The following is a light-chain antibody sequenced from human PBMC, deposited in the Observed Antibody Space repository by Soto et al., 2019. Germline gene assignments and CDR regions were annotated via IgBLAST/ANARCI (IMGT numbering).Light chain of an antibody. CDR2: RNN. Sequence: QSVLTQPPSASGTPGQRVTISCSGSSSNIGSNYVYWYQQLPGTAPKLLIYRNNQRPSGVPDRFSGSKSGTSASLAISGLRSEDEADYYCAAWDCSLSGVFGGVTKVTVL. V-gene: IGLV1-47*01. CDR1: SSNIGSNY. J-gene: IGLJ2*01. CDR3: AAWDCSLSGV.